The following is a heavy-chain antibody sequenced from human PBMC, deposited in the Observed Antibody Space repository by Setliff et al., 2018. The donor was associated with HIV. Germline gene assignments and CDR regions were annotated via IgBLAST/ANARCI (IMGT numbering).Heavy chain of an antibody. D-gene: IGHD3-22*01. CDR3: ARKIGVVMSDHWFDP. V-gene: IGHV1-69*13. CDR2: IIPLFGTT. CDR1: GGSFNNYA. Sequence: SVKVSCKASGGSFNNYAVSWVRQAPGQGLEWLGGIIPLFGTTNYAQKFQGRVTITADESTSTVYMELRSLRSDDTAVYYCARKIGVVMSDHWFDPWGQGTLVTVSS. J-gene: IGHJ5*02.